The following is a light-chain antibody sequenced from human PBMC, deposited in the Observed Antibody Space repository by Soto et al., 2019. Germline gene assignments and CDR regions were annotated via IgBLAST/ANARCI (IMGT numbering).Light chain of an antibody. V-gene: IGKV3-15*01. CDR1: RSVGFS. Sequence: DIALTQSPDTLSVSPGERATLSCRASRSVGFSLGWYQQKPGQAPRLLIYDTSTRATGVPARFSGSGSGTEFALTISSLQSEDFATYYCQQSSSTPHTFGQGTKVDIK. CDR3: QQSSSTPHT. CDR2: DTS. J-gene: IGKJ2*01.